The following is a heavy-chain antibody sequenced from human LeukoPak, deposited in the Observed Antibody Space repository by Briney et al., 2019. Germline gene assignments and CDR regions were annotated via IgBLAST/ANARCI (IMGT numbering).Heavy chain of an antibody. CDR2: ISAYNGNT. CDR1: GYTFTIYG. CDR3: ARGPSLRPSDYVVYY. Sequence: GASVTVSFKASGYTFTIYGISWVRQAPGQGKEWMGWISAYNGNTNYAQKLQGRVTITTDTSTSTAYMELRSLRSDDTAVYYCARGPSLRPSDYVVYYWGQGTLVTVSS. D-gene: IGHD4-17*01. V-gene: IGHV1-18*01. J-gene: IGHJ4*02.